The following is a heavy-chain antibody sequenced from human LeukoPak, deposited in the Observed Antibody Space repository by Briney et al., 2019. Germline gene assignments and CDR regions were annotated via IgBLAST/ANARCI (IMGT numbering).Heavy chain of an antibody. J-gene: IGHJ4*02. CDR1: GGSISSYY. Sequence: SETLSLTCTVSGGSISSYYWSWIRQPPGKGLEWIGYIYYSGSTNYNPSLKSRVTTSVDTSKNQFSLKLSSVTAADTAVYYCARGGWLESEYDYWGQGTLVTVSS. D-gene: IGHD5-24*01. CDR2: IYYSGST. CDR3: ARGGWLESEYDY. V-gene: IGHV4-59*01.